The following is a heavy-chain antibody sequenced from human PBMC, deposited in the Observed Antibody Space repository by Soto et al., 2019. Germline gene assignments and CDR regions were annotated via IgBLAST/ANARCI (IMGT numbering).Heavy chain of an antibody. D-gene: IGHD4-17*01. CDR3: AKDMRWGGMTTIHYFDS. V-gene: IGHV3-9*02. Sequence: EVQLVESGGGLVQPGRSLRLSCVASGFTADDYAMHWVRQAPGKGLEWVSGISSNSDTIDYAGSVKGRFTISRENAKNXXFLQVTSLRPEDTALYYCAKDMRWGGMTTIHYFDSWGQGTLVTVSS. CDR1: GFTADDYA. J-gene: IGHJ4*02. CDR2: ISSNSDTI.